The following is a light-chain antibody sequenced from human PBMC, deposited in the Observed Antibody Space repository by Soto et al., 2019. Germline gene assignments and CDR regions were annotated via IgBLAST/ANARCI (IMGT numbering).Light chain of an antibody. CDR2: KAS. Sequence: DVQMTKSPSTLSGTVVDIVTITCLASQTISSWLAWYQQKPGKAPKLLIYKASTLKSGVPSRFSGSGSGTEFTLTISSLQPDDFATYYCQHYNSYSEEFGQGTKADIK. V-gene: IGKV1-5*03. CDR1: QTISSW. J-gene: IGKJ1*01. CDR3: QHYNSYSEE.